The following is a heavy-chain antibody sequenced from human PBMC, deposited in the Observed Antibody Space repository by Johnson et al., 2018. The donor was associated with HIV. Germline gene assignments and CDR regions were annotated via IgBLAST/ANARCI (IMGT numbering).Heavy chain of an antibody. D-gene: IGHD6-13*01. Sequence: QVQLVESGGGVVQPGRSLRLSCAASGFTFSSYGMHWVRQAPGKGLEWVAFIRYDGSNKYYADSVKGRFTISRDNSKNTLHLQMNSLRAEDTAVYYCAKCIWGSSLIDAFDIWGQGTMVTVSS. J-gene: IGHJ3*02. V-gene: IGHV3-30*02. CDR2: IRYDGSNK. CDR3: AKCIWGSSLIDAFDI. CDR1: GFTFSSYG.